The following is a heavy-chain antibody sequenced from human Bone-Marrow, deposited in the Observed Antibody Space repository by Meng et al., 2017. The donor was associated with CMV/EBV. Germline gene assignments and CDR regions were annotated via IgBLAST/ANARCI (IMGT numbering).Heavy chain of an antibody. V-gene: IGHV3-13*01. CDR3: ARAGALWFGGGLDV. D-gene: IGHD3-10*01. CDR1: GFTFSSYD. J-gene: IGHJ6*02. CDR2: IGTAVDT. Sequence: GESLKISCAASGFTFSSYDMHWVRQATGKGLEWVSAIGTAVDTYYPGSVKGRFTISRENAKTSLYLQMNSLRAGDTAVYYCARAGALWFGGGLDVWGQGTTVTVSS.